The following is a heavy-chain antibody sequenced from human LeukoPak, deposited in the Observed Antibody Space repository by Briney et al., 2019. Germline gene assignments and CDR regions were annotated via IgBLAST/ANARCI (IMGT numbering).Heavy chain of an antibody. CDR1: GGSISTYY. V-gene: IGHV4-59*01. CDR3: ARSDRDLWYFDL. J-gene: IGHJ2*01. Sequence: PSETLSLTCTVSGGSISTYYRSWTRHPPGKGLEWIGYVYYSGTTNYKYKSSLKSRVTISVDTSKNQFSLRLSSVTAADTAVYYCARSDRDLWYFDLWGRGTLVTVSS. CDR2: VYYSGTT.